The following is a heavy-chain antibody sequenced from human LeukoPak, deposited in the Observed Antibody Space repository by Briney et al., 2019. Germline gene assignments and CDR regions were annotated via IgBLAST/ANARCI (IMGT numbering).Heavy chain of an antibody. D-gene: IGHD3-16*01. J-gene: IGHJ3*02. Sequence: GGSLRLSCAASGFTFSSYSMNWVRQAPGKGLEWVSSISSSSYIYYADSVKGRFTISRDNAKNSLYLQMNSLRAEDTAVYYCARDLSLGALTAAFDIWGQGTMVTVSS. CDR1: GFTFSSYS. CDR2: ISSSSYI. CDR3: ARDLSLGALTAAFDI. V-gene: IGHV3-21*01.